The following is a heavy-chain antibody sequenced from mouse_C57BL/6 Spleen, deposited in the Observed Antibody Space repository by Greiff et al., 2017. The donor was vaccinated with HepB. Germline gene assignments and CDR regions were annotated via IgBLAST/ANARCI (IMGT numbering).Heavy chain of an antibody. J-gene: IGHJ4*01. CDR1: GYAFTNYL. D-gene: IGHD2-4*01. CDR3: ARHSMITTRNYYAMDY. V-gene: IGHV1-54*01. CDR2: INPGSGGT. Sequence: QVQLKQSGAELVRPGTSVKVSCKASGYAFTNYLIEWVKQRPGQGLEWIGVINPGSGGTNYNEKFKGKATLTADKSSSTAYMQLSSLTSEDSAVYFCARHSMITTRNYYAMDYWGQGTSVTVSS.